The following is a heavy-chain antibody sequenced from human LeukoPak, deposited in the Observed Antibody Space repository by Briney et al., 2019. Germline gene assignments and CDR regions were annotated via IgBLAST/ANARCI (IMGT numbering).Heavy chain of an antibody. V-gene: IGHV3-21*01. CDR2: ISSTSSYI. J-gene: IGHJ4*02. CDR1: GFSFSGYS. CDR3: ARDGRSTWYGDS. D-gene: IGHD6-13*01. Sequence: GGSLRLSCAASGFSFSGYSITWVRQAPGKGLEWVSSISSTSSYIYYADSVKGRFTISRDNAKNSLFLQMNNFGAEDAAVYFCARDGRSTWYGDSWGQGTLVTVSS.